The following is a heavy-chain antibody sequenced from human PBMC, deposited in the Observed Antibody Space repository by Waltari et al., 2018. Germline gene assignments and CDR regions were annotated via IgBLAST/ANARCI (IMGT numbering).Heavy chain of an antibody. D-gene: IGHD5-12*01. CDR1: GGSISSSSYY. Sequence: QLQLQESGPGLVKPSETLSLTCTVSGGSISSSSYYWGWIRQPPGKGLEWIGSIYYSGSTYYTPSRKGRVTISVDTSKNQFSLKLSSVTAADTAVYYCARLKGYSGYDIYFDYWGQGTLVTVSS. J-gene: IGHJ4*02. V-gene: IGHV4-39*01. CDR2: IYYSGST. CDR3: ARLKGYSGYDIYFDY.